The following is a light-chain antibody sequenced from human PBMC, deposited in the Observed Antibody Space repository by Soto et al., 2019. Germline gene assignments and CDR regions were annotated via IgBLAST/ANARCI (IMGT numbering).Light chain of an antibody. CDR3: QQYKNWHPWT. CDR2: GAS. CDR1: QNVSSN. J-gene: IGKJ1*01. V-gene: IGKV3-15*01. Sequence: DILMTQSQATLSVSPVDRATISCRASQNVSSNLAWYQQKPGQAPRLLIYGASTRATGIPARFSGSGSGTEFTLTIRRLQSEDFAVYYCQQYKNWHPWTFGKGTKGAIK.